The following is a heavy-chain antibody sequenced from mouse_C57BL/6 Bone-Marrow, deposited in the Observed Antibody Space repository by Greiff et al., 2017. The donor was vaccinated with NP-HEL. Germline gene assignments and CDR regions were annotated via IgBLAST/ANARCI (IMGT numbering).Heavy chain of an antibody. CDR2: IRLKSDNYAT. Sequence: EVKLMESGGGLVQPGGSMKLSCVASGFTFSNYWMNWVRQSPEKGLEWVAQIRLKSDNYATHYAESVKGRFTISRDDSKSSVYLQMNNLRAEDTGIYYCTILWLRGGYYFDYWGQGTTLTVSS. CDR1: GFTFSNYW. CDR3: TILWLRGGYYFDY. V-gene: IGHV6-3*01. J-gene: IGHJ2*01. D-gene: IGHD2-2*01.